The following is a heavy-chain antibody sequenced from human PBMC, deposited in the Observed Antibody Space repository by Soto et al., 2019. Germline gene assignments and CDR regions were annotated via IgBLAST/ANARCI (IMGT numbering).Heavy chain of an antibody. J-gene: IGHJ5*02. V-gene: IGHV1-18*04. CDR1: GYTFTSYG. CDR3: ARVKAVAGMVPTNNWFDP. D-gene: IGHD6-19*01. Sequence: ASVKVSCKASGYTFTSYGISWVRQAPGQGLEWMGWISAYNGNTNYAQKLQGRVTMTPDTSTSTAYMELRSLRSDDTAVYYCARVKAVAGMVPTNNWFDPWGQGTLVTVSS. CDR2: ISAYNGNT.